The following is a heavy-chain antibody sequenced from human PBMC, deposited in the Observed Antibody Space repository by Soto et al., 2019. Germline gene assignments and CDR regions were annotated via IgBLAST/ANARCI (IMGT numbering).Heavy chain of an antibody. Sequence: SCNVTGYALRHYDLPWGRQAPGQRLEWMGWINTYNGNTNHAQKLQGRVTMTTDTSTSTAYMELRSLRSDDTAVYYCARGVGSGTYYNQYNWFDPWGQGTLVTVSS. J-gene: IGHJ5*02. D-gene: IGHD3-10*01. CDR3: ARGVGSGTYYNQYNWFDP. CDR1: GYALRHYD. V-gene: IGHV1-18*04. CDR2: INTYNGNT.